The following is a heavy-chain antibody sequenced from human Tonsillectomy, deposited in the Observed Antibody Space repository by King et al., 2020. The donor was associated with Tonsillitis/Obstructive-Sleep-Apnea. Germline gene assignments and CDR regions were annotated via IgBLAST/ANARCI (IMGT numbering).Heavy chain of an antibody. V-gene: IGHV1-2*06. Sequence: QVQLVQSGAEVKKPGASVKVSCKASGYTFTGYYMHWVRQAPGQGLEWMGRINPNSGGTNYAQKFQGRVTMTRETSISTAYMELGRLRSDDTAVYYCASSPRRITMVQGAPNWFDPWGQGTLVTVSS. CDR1: GYTFTGYY. D-gene: IGHD3-10*01. J-gene: IGHJ5*02. CDR2: INPNSGGT. CDR3: ASSPRRITMVQGAPNWFDP.